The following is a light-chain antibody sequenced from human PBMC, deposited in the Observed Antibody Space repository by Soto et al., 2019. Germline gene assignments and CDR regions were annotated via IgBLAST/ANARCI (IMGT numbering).Light chain of an antibody. CDR2: TNN. Sequence: QSVLTQPPSVSGAPGQRVTISCTGTSSNIGGGFDVQWYQQLPGAAPKLLIYTNNRRPSGVPDRFSGSKSGTSASLAITGLQAEDEADYYCQSYDGSISGSVFGPGSNVAGL. J-gene: IGLJ1*01. CDR3: QSYDGSISGSV. CDR1: SSNIGGGFD. V-gene: IGLV1-40*01.